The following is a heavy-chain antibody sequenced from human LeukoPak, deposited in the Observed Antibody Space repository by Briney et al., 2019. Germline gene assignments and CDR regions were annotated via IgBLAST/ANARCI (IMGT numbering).Heavy chain of an antibody. CDR1: GGSFSGYY. Sequence: SETLSLTCAVYGGSFSGYYWSWIRQPPGKGLEWIGYMYYSGSTNYNPSLKSRVTISVDTSKNQFSLKVSSVTAADTAVYYCARGGYTFYYFDYWGQGTLVTVSS. D-gene: IGHD5-18*01. V-gene: IGHV4-59*01. CDR2: MYYSGST. J-gene: IGHJ4*02. CDR3: ARGGYTFYYFDY.